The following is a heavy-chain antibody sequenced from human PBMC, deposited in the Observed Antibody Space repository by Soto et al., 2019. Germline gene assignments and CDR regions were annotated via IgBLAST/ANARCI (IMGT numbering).Heavy chain of an antibody. CDR1: GFTFDDFS. D-gene: IGHD2-8*02. V-gene: IGHV3-9*01. Sequence: GGSLRLSCGASGFTFDDFSMHRVRQAPGKGLEWVSSVSWDSDIIYYASSVKGRFTISRDNAKNSLFLQMNNLRVEDTALYYCAKGGGFSTEFDSWGPGILVTVSS. J-gene: IGHJ4*02. CDR3: AKGGGFSTEFDS. CDR2: VSWDSDII.